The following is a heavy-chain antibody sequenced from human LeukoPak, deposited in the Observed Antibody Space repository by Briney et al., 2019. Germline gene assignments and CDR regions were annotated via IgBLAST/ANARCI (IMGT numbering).Heavy chain of an antibody. CDR2: ISGSGGDT. CDR3: AKVPYYDSSGYPVDY. CDR1: GFTFSSFV. J-gene: IGHJ4*02. Sequence: PGGSLRLSCTASGFTFSSFVMSWVRQAPGKGLEWVSAISGSGGDTFYADSVKGRFTISRDNSKNTLYLQMNSLRAEDTAVYYCAKVPYYDSSGYPVDYWGQGTLVTVSS. V-gene: IGHV3-23*01. D-gene: IGHD3-22*01.